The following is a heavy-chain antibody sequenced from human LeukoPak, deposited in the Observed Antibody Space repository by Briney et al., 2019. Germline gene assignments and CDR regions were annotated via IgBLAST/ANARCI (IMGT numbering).Heavy chain of an antibody. CDR2: ISSSGSTI. V-gene: IGHV3-48*03. CDR1: GFTFSSYE. J-gene: IGHJ4*02. Sequence: GGSLRLSCAASGFTFSSYEMNWVRQAPGKGLEWVPYISSSGSTIYYADSVKGRFTISRDNSKNTVSLQMNSLRAEDTAVYYCAGDGWHGLFTYWGQGTLVTVSS. D-gene: IGHD5-24*01. CDR3: AGDGWHGLFTY.